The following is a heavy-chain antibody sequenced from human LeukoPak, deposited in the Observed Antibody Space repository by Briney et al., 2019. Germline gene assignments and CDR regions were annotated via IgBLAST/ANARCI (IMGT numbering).Heavy chain of an antibody. CDR3: ASYHGLYHFDY. D-gene: IGHD2-2*01. J-gene: IGHJ4*02. CDR2: IYTSGT. CDR1: GGSISSYY. Sequence: SETLSLTCTVSGGSISSYYWSWIRQPAGKGLEWIGRIYTSGTNYNPSLKSRVTMSIDTSKNQFSLKLSSVTAADTAVYYCASYHGLYHFDYWGQGTLVTVSS. V-gene: IGHV4-4*07.